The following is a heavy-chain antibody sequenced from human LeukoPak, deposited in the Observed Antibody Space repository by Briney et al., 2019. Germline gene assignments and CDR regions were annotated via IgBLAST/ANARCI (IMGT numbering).Heavy chain of an antibody. D-gene: IGHD3-10*01. CDR2: ISGSGGST. Sequence: GGSLRLSCAASGFTFSSYAMSWVRQAPGEGLEWVSAISGSGGSTYYADSVKGRFTISRDNSKNTLYLQMNSLRAEDTAVYYCVKVLYGSGSYLSYWGQGTLVTVSS. J-gene: IGHJ4*02. CDR3: VKVLYGSGSYLSY. V-gene: IGHV3-23*01. CDR1: GFTFSSYA.